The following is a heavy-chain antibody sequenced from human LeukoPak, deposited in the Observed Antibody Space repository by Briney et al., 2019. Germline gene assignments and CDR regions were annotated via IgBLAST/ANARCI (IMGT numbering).Heavy chain of an antibody. Sequence: ASVKVSCKASGYTFSNYDINWVRQATGQGPEWMGWINPNSGNTGYAQKFQGRVTMTRNTSITTAYMELSSLTSEDTAVYYCTRNWGEFDPWGQGTLVTVSS. J-gene: IGHJ5*02. D-gene: IGHD7-27*01. CDR1: GYTFSNYD. CDR3: TRNWGEFDP. CDR2: INPNSGNT. V-gene: IGHV1-8*01.